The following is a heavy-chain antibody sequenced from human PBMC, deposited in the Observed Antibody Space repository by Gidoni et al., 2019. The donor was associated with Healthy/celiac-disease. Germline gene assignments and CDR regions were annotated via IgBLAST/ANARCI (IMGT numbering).Heavy chain of an antibody. J-gene: IGHJ2*01. CDR2: ISSSSSYT. CDR1: GFTFSDYY. CDR3: ARAMGGRTECSGGSCRANWYFDL. D-gene: IGHD2-15*01. V-gene: IGHV3-11*06. Sequence: QVQLVESGGGLVKPGGSVRLSCAAAGFTFSDYYMRWTRQAPGKGRECVSYISSSSSYTNYADSVTGRFTISRANAKNSLYLQMNSLRAEDTAVYSCARAMGGRTECSGGSCRANWYFDLWGRGTLVTVSS.